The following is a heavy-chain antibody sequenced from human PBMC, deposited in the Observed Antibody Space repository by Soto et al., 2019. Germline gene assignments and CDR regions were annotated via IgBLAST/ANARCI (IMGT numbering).Heavy chain of an antibody. CDR2: ISAYNGNT. CDR3: ASENDFWCGYFTPDAFDI. CDR1: GYTFTSYG. V-gene: IGHV1-18*01. Sequence: QVQLVQSGAEVKKPGASVKVSCKASGYTFTSYGISWVRQAPGQGREWMGWISAYNGNTNYAQKLQGRVTMTTDTSTSTAYMELRSLRSEDTAVYYCASENDFWCGYFTPDAFDIWGRGTMVTVSS. D-gene: IGHD3-3*01. J-gene: IGHJ3*02.